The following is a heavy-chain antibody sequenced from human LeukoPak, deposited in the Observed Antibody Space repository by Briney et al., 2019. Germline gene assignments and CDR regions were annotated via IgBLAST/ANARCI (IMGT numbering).Heavy chain of an antibody. CDR1: GLTFSSYW. Sequence: PGGSLRLSCAASGLTFSSYWMHWVRQAPGKGLVWVSRINGDGSSTSYADSVRGRFTTSRDNAKNTLYVQMNSLRAEDTAVYYCVRGRGESSWYFDYWGQGTLVTVSS. J-gene: IGHJ4*02. V-gene: IGHV3-74*01. CDR3: VRGRGESSWYFDY. D-gene: IGHD6-13*01. CDR2: INGDGSST.